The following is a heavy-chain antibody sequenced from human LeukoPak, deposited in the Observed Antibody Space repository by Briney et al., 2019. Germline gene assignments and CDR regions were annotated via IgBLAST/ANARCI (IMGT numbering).Heavy chain of an antibody. Sequence: GGSLRLSCAASGFTFSSYWMSWVRQAPGKGLEWVSVIYSGGSTYYADSVKGRFTISRDNSKNTLYLQMNSLRAEDTAVYYCARDSATLGYYFDYWGQGTLVTVSS. D-gene: IGHD3-10*01. CDR2: IYSGGST. CDR3: ARDSATLGYYFDY. CDR1: GFTFSSYW. V-gene: IGHV3-53*01. J-gene: IGHJ4*02.